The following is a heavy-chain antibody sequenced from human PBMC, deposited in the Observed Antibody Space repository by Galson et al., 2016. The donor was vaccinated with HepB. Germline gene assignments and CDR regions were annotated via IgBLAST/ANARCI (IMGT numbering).Heavy chain of an antibody. CDR2: IYSGGTT. CDR1: GFSVSRNY. V-gene: IGHV3-53*01. D-gene: IGHD2-2*01. Sequence: SLRLSCAASGFSVSRNYMSWVRQASGKGLEWVSLIYSGGTTYYADSVKGRFIISRDNSKNALYLPMDSLRAEDTAVYYCATYQGPPDYYFYMDVWGKGTPVTVSS. J-gene: IGHJ6*03. CDR3: ATYQGPPDYYFYMDV.